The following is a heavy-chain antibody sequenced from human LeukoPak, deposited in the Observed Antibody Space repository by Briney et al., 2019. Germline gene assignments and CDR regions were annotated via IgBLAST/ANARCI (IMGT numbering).Heavy chain of an antibody. CDR1: GYSISSGYY. V-gene: IGHV4-38-2*02. CDR3: ARRKYYYDSSGYPEDY. J-gene: IGHJ4*02. Sequence: PSETLSLTCTVSGYSISSGYYWGWIRQPPGKGLEWIGSIYYSWDTYYNPSLKSRVTISVDTSKNQFSLKLSSVTAADTAVYYCARRKYYYDSSGYPEDYWGQGTLVTVSS. CDR2: IYYSWDT. D-gene: IGHD3-22*01.